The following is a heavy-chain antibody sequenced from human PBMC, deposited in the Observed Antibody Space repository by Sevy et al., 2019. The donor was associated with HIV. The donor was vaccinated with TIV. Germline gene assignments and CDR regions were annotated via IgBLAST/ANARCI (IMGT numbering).Heavy chain of an antibody. CDR1: GFTFSNYW. CDR2: IKQDGSEK. D-gene: IGHD1-1*01. J-gene: IGHJ1*01. Sequence: GGSLRLSCAASGFTFSNYWMSWVRQAPGKGLEWVANIKQDGSEKYYVDSVKGRFIISRDNTKNSLYLQMNSLRVEDTAVYYCALERLSSDVAEYFQNWGQGTLVTVSS. CDR3: ALERLSSDVAEYFQN. V-gene: IGHV3-7*01.